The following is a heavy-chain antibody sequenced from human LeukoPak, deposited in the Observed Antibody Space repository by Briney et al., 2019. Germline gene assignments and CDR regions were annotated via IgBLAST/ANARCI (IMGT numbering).Heavy chain of an antibody. D-gene: IGHD6-19*01. CDR2: IIPILGIA. V-gene: IGHV1-69*04. CDR1: GGTFSSYA. J-gene: IGHJ4*02. CDR3: ARAGGEQWLGYYFDY. Sequence: ASVKVSCKASGGTFSSYAISWVRQAPGQGLEWMGRIIPILGIANYAQKFQGRVTITADKSTSTAYMELSSLRSEDTAVYYCARAGGEQWLGYYFDYWGQGTLVTVSS.